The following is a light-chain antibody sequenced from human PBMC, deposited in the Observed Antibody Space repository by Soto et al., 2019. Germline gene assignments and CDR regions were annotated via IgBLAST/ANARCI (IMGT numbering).Light chain of an antibody. CDR2: GAS. CDR1: QSVSSAY. CDR3: QQSGSSFYT. V-gene: IGKV3-20*01. Sequence: EIVLTQSPGTLSLSPRERATLSCRASQSVSSAYLAWYQQIPGQAPRLLIYGASSRTTGIPDRFSGSGSGTDFTVTISGMEPDDFAVYYCQQSGSSFYTFGQGTKLEIK. J-gene: IGKJ2*01.